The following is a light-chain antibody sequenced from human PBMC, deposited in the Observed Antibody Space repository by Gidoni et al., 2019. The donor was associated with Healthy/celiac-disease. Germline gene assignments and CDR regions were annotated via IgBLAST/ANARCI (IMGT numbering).Light chain of an antibody. J-gene: IGKJ3*01. CDR2: DAS. V-gene: IGKV1-33*01. Sequence: DIQMTQSPSSLSASVGDRVTITCQASQDISNYLNWYQQKPGKAPKLLIYDASNLETGVPSRFGGSGSGTDFTFTISSLQPEDNATYYCQQYDNLLFTFGPGTKVDIK. CDR1: QDISNY. CDR3: QQYDNLLFT.